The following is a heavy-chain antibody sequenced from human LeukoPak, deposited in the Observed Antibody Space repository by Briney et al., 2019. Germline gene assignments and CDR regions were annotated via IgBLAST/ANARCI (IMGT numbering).Heavy chain of an antibody. CDR2: IRYDGSNK. Sequence: QAGGSLRLSCAASGFTFSSYGMHWVRQAPGKGLEWVAFIRYDGSNKYYADSVKGRFTISRDNSKNTLYLQMNSLRAEDTAVYYCAKDPGRWFGEFSFDYWGQGTLVTVSS. J-gene: IGHJ4*02. D-gene: IGHD3-10*01. CDR3: AKDPGRWFGEFSFDY. V-gene: IGHV3-30*02. CDR1: GFTFSSYG.